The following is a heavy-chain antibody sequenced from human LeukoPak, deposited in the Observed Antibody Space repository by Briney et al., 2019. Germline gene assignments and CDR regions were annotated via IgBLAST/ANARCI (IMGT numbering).Heavy chain of an antibody. CDR1: GGTFSSYA. CDR3: ARAQVVRGVIITQDY. V-gene: IGHV1-69*13. Sequence: SVKVSCKASGGTFSSYAISWVRQAPGQGHEWMGGIIPIFGTANYAQKFQGRVTITADESTSTAYMELSSLRSEDTAVYYCARAQVVRGVIITQDYWGQGTLVTVSS. J-gene: IGHJ4*02. D-gene: IGHD3-10*01. CDR2: IIPIFGTA.